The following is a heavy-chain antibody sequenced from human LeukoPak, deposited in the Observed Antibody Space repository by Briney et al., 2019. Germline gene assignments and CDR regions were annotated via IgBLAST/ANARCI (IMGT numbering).Heavy chain of an antibody. CDR3: ARVGYGYDILTGYAHDAFDI. J-gene: IGHJ3*02. CDR2: INHSGST. CDR1: GGSFSGYY. D-gene: IGHD3-9*01. V-gene: IGHV4-34*01. Sequence: KPSETLSLTCAVYGGSFSGYYWSWIRQPPGKGLEWIGEINHSGSTNYNPSLKSRVTISVDTSKNQFSLKLSSVTAADTAVYYCARVGYGYDILTGYAHDAFDIWGQGTMVTVSS.